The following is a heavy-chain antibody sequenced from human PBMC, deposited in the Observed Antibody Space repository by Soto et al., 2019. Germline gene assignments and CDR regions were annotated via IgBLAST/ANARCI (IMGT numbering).Heavy chain of an antibody. CDR1: GYTFTSYY. CDR2: INPSGGST. J-gene: IGHJ3*02. Sequence: PGASVKVSCKASGYTFTSYYMHWVRQAPGQGLEWMGIINPSGGSTSYAQKFQGRVTMTRDTSTSTVYMELSSLRSEDTAVYYCARARRARRWLHALPDAFDIWGQGTMVTVSS. D-gene: IGHD5-12*01. CDR3: ARARRARRWLHALPDAFDI. V-gene: IGHV1-46*01.